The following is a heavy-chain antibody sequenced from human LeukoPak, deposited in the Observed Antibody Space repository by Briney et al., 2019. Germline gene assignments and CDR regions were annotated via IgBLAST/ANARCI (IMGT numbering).Heavy chain of an antibody. CDR1: GFFYSSYS. CDR2: IRGSGGST. J-gene: IGHJ4*02. D-gene: IGHD2-15*01. V-gene: IGHV3-23*01. Sequence: GGSLRLSCAAPGFFYSSYSMSWVRQAPGKGLEWVSGIRGSGGSTYYADSVKGRFTISRDNSKSTLYVQMNGLRAEDTAVYYCAKGRGSSIEGPGYWGQGTLVTVSS. CDR3: AKGRGSSIEGPGY.